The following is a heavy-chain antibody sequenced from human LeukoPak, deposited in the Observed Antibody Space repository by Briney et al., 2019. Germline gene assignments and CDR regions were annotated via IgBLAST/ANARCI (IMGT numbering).Heavy chain of an antibody. J-gene: IGHJ6*02. CDR3: ARGGRIVVVPAAIRSYYYGMDV. D-gene: IGHD2-2*02. V-gene: IGHV4-59*08. Sequence: SETLSLTCTVSGGSMINYYWSWIRLTPGKGLEWIAYAYHTGHTHYNPSLKSRATISLDTSKNQVSLKVNSVTAADTAVYYCARGGRIVVVPAAIRSYYYGMDVWGQGTTVTVSS. CDR2: AYHTGHT. CDR1: GGSMINYY.